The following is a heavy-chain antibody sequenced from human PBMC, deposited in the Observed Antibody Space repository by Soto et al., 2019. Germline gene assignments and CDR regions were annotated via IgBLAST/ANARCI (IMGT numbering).Heavy chain of an antibody. J-gene: IGHJ4*02. CDR1: GFTFSSYA. D-gene: IGHD3-3*01. Sequence: EVQLLESGGGLVQPGGSLRLSCAASGFTFSSYAMSWVRQAPGKGLEWVSAISGSGGSTYYADSVKGRFTISRDNSKNTLYLQMNSLRAEDTAVCYCAKDPQEWLSTSHYWGQGTLVTVSS. V-gene: IGHV3-23*01. CDR3: AKDPQEWLSTSHY. CDR2: ISGSGGST.